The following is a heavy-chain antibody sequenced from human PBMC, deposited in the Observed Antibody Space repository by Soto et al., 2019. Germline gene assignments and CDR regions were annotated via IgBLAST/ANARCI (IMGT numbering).Heavy chain of an antibody. D-gene: IGHD5-18*01. CDR2: IYWDDAK. Sequence: QITLKESGPTLVKPTQTLTLTCTFSGFSLSTSGVNVGWIRQPPGKALEWLALIYWDDAKRYSPSLKNRLTITKDNSKNQVVLTMTNIDPVDKATYYCAHRRRGYSYGYYFDYWGQGTLVTVSS. J-gene: IGHJ4*02. CDR1: GFSLSTSGVN. CDR3: AHRRRGYSYGYYFDY. V-gene: IGHV2-5*02.